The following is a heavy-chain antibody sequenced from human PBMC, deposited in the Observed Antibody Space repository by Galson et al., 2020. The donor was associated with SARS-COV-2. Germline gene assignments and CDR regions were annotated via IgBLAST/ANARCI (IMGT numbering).Heavy chain of an antibody. J-gene: IGHJ3*01. Sequence: SQTLSLTCIVSGVSMSSGGYYWAWIRQLPGKGLEWIGYIYDSGRTQYNPSLKSRVTISRDTSKNHFSLNLNSVTAADTGVDYCARAQPLKITFGELGSCSYDVWGQGTVITVSS. CDR2: IYDSGRT. CDR1: GVSMSSGGYY. V-gene: IGHV4-31*03. D-gene: IGHD3-16*01. CDR3: ARAQPLKITFGELGSCSYDV.